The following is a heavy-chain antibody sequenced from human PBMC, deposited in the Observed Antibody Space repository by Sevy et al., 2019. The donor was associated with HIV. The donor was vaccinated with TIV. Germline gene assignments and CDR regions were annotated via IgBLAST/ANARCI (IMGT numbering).Heavy chain of an antibody. D-gene: IGHD6-13*01. J-gene: IGHJ4*02. Sequence: LSLTCAASGFTFSSYAMSWVRQAPGKGLEWVSAISGSGGSTYYADSVKGRFTISRDNSKNTLYLQMKSLRAEDTAVYYCAKAGYSSSWYAASASYFDYWGQGTLVTVSS. CDR3: AKAGYSSSWYAASASYFDY. CDR1: GFTFSSYA. V-gene: IGHV3-23*01. CDR2: ISGSGGST.